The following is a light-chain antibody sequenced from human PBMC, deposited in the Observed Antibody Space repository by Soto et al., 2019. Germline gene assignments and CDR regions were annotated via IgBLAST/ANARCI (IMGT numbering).Light chain of an antibody. CDR2: GAS. V-gene: IGKV3-20*01. CDR1: QSVTSSY. J-gene: IGKJ1*01. CDR3: QQYVRAPWT. Sequence: PGEIATLSCRASQSVTSSYLAWYQQKPGQAPRLVMYGASIRTSGIPDRFSGSGSGTDFTLTISRLEPEDFAVYYCQQYVRAPWTFGQGTKVDI.